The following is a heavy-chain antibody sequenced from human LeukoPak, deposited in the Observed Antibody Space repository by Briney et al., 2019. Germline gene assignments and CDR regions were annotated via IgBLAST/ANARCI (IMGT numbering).Heavy chain of an antibody. Sequence: SETLSLTCTVSGGSISSYYWSWIRQPPGKGLEWIGYIYYSGTTNYNPSLKSRVTISIDKSKKQFSLKLISVTAADTAIYYCARVGGMTTINNAAFDIWGQGTMVTVSS. V-gene: IGHV4-59*01. D-gene: IGHD4-4*01. CDR1: GGSISSYY. CDR3: ARVGGMTTINNAAFDI. J-gene: IGHJ3*02. CDR2: IYYSGTT.